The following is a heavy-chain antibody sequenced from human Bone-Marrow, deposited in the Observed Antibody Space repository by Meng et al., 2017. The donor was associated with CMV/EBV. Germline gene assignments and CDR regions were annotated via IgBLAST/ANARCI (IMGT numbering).Heavy chain of an antibody. CDR1: GFTFSTYA. Sequence: LSPSCAASGFTFSTYAMTWVRQAPGKGLEWVSGINGGGGNIYYADSVKGRFTISRDNSKNTLYLQMNSLTVDDTALYYCARAGYYDYWGQGTLVTVSS. V-gene: IGHV3-23*01. J-gene: IGHJ4*02. CDR2: INGGGGNI. D-gene: IGHD2-21*01. CDR3: ARAGYYDY.